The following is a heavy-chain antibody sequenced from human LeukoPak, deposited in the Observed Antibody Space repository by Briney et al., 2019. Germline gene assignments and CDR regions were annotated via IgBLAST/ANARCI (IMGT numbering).Heavy chain of an antibody. J-gene: IGHJ5*02. D-gene: IGHD3-3*01. Sequence: SETLSLTCTVSGGSISSSTYYWGWIRQPPGKGLEWIGTIYYRGSTYYNPSLKSRVTISVDTSKNQFSLKLTSVTAADTAVYDCARLGRTYYDFWSGPWGQGTLVTVSA. CDR2: IYYRGST. CDR3: ARLGRTYYDFWSGP. CDR1: GGSISSSTYY. V-gene: IGHV4-39*01.